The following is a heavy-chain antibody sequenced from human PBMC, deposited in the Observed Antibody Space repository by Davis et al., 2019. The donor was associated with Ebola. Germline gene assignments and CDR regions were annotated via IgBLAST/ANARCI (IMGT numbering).Heavy chain of an antibody. V-gene: IGHV1-69*13. D-gene: IGHD3-16*01. CDR1: GGTFSSYA. CDR3: ATVALYYDGVGRSPPGYSMDV. CDR2: IIPIFGTA. Sequence: SVKVSCKASGGTFSSYAISWVRQAPGQGLERMGGIIPIFGTANYAQKFQGRVTITADESTSTAYMELSSLRSEDTAVYYCATVALYYDGVGRSPPGYSMDVWGTGTTVTVSS. J-gene: IGHJ6*04.